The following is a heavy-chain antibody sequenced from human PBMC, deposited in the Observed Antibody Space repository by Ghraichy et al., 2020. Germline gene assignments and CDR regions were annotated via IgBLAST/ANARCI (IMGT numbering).Heavy chain of an antibody. CDR3: ARSPYDFWSGYLAYYFDY. D-gene: IGHD3-3*01. Sequence: SETLSLTCTVSGGSISSGGYYWSWIRQHPGKGLEWIGYIYYSGSTYYNPSLKSRVTISVDTSKNQFSLKLSSVTAADTAVYYCARSPYDFWSGYLAYYFDYWGQGTLVTVSS. V-gene: IGHV4-31*03. CDR2: IYYSGST. CDR1: GGSISSGGYY. J-gene: IGHJ4*02.